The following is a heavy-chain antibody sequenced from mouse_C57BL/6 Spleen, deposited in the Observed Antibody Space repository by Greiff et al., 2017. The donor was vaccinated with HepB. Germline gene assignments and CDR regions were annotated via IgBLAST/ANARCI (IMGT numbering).Heavy chain of an antibody. CDR3: ARRIYDYDGAMDY. J-gene: IGHJ4*01. CDR1: GYTFTSYW. V-gene: IGHV1-55*01. D-gene: IGHD2-4*01. Sequence: VQLQQPGAELVKPGASVKMSCKASGYTFTSYWITWVKQRPGQGLEWIGDIYPGSGSTNYNEKFKSKATLTVDTSSSTAYMQLSSLTSEDSAVYYCARRIYDYDGAMDYWGQGTSVTVSS. CDR2: IYPGSGST.